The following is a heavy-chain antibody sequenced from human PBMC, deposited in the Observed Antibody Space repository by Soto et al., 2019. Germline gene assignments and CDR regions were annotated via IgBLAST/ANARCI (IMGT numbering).Heavy chain of an antibody. J-gene: IGHJ3*02. Sequence: PGGSLRLSCAASGFTFSSYAMSWVRQAPGKGLEWVSAISGSGGSTYYADSVKGRFTISRDNSKNTLYLQMNSLRSEDTAVYYWAKDGSPDSVNYDFWSGYPKGRHDAFDIWCQGAMVTVSS. D-gene: IGHD3-3*01. CDR3: AKDGSPDSVNYDFWSGYPKGRHDAFDI. CDR1: GFTFSSYA. V-gene: IGHV3-23*01. CDR2: ISGSGGST.